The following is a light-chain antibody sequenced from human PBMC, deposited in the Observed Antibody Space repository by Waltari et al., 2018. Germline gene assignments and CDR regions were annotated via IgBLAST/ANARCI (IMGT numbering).Light chain of an antibody. CDR3: QQSYSSPFT. CDR1: QSIGSF. V-gene: IGKV1-39*01. CDR2: AAS. Sequence: DLQITQFPSSLSAAVGDRVSITCRASQSIGSFLNVYQQKPGKAPELLIYAASSLQTGVPSRFSGAGSGTDFTLTISSLQPEDFATYCCQQSYSSPFTFGQGTKLEI. J-gene: IGKJ2*01.